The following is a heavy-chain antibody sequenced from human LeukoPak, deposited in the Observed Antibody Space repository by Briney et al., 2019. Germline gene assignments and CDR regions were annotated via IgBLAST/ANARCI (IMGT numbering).Heavy chain of an antibody. J-gene: IGHJ6*02. V-gene: IGHV3-23*01. CDR2: ITGSGGNT. D-gene: IGHD6-13*01. CDR1: GFIFSSYS. CDR3: AKAASSSWHSYYYGMDV. Sequence: GGSLRLSCAASGFIFSSYSMSWVRQAPGKGLEWVSVITGSGGNTYYADSVKGRFTISKDNSKNTVYLQTSSLRVDDTAVYYCAKAASSSWHSYYYGMDVWGQGTTVTVSS.